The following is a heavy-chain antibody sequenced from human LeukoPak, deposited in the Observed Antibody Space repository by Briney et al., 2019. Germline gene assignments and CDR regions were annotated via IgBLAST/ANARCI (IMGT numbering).Heavy chain of an antibody. D-gene: IGHD1-14*01. CDR3: ARASRGTTFADAFDI. V-gene: IGHV1-2*02. J-gene: IGHJ3*02. CDR1: GYTFSGYY. CDR2: INPNSGGT. Sequence: ASVKVSCKASGYTFSGYYMHWVRQAPGQGREWMGWINPNSGGTNYAQKFQGRVTMTRDTSISTAYMELSRLRSDDTAVYYCARASRGTTFADAFDIWGQGTMVTVSS.